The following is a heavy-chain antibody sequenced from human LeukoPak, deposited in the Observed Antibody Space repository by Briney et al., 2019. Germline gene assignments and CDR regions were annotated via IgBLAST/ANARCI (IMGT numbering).Heavy chain of an antibody. CDR1: GYSFTSHD. J-gene: IGHJ4*02. CDR2: MNPNSGNT. V-gene: IGHV1-8*01. Sequence: ASVKVSCKASGYSFTSHDINGVRQATGQGLEGMVWMNPNSGNTAYAQKFQGRGTITTKNSMKTAYIELSSLRSEDTAVYYCARAGRKYAFDYWGQGTLVTVSS. CDR3: ARAGRKYAFDY.